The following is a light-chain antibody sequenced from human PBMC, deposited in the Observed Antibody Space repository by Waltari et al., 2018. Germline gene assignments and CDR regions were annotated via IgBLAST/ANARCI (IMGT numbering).Light chain of an antibody. CDR1: QSINRW. CDR3: QQYSDDWT. Sequence: DIQMTQSPSTLSASVGDTVSITCRASQSINRWLAWYQQKPGKAPNRLIYRASTLESGVPSRFSGSESGAEFTLTISSLQPDDFATYYCQQYSDDWTFGQGTKVAIK. J-gene: IGKJ1*01. CDR2: RAS. V-gene: IGKV1-5*03.